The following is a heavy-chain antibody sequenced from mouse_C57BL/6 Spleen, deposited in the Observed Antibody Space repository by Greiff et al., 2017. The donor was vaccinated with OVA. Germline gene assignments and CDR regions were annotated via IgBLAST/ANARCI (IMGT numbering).Heavy chain of an antibody. CDR1: GFTINDDY. J-gene: IGHJ2*01. V-gene: IGHV14-4*01. Sequence: EVQLQQSGAELVRPGASVKLSCTASGFTINDDYMHWVKQRPEQGLEWIGWIDPENGDTEYASKFQGKATITADTSSNTAYLQLSSLTSEDTAVYYCTTSRTGHFDYWGQGTTLTVSA. D-gene: IGHD3-1*01. CDR3: TTSRTGHFDY. CDR2: IDPENGDT.